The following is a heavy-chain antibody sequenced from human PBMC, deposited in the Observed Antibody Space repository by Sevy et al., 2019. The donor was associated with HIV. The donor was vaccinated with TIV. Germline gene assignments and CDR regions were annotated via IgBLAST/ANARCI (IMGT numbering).Heavy chain of an antibody. CDR3: ARLKTYRIGFSDF. CDR2: ITSGSTNI. V-gene: IGHV3-48*01. CDR1: GFTFSKYK. J-gene: IGHJ4*02. D-gene: IGHD3-10*01. Sequence: GGSLRLSCAASGFTFSKYKMNWVRQAPGKGLEWISYITSGSTNIYYADSVKGRFTISRDNAKNPLDLQMNSLRTEDTAVYYCARLKTYRIGFSDFWGRGTLVTVSS.